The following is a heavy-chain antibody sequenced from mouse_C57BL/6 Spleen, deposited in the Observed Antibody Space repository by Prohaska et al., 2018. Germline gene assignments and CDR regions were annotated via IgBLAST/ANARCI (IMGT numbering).Heavy chain of an antibody. V-gene: IGHV1-72*01. CDR2: IDPNSGGT. J-gene: IGHJ4*01. Sequence: QVQLQQPGAELVKPGASVKLSCKASGYTFTSYWMHWVKQRPGRGLEWNGRIDPNSGGTKYNEKFKSKATLTVDKPSSTAYMQLISLTSEDSAVYYCARRDLLLRPYAMDYWGQGTSVTVSS. CDR1: GYTFTSYW. CDR3: ARRDLLLRPYAMDY. D-gene: IGHD1-1*01.